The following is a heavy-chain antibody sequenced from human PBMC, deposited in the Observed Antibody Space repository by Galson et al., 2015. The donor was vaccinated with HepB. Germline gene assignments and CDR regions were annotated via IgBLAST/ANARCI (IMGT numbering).Heavy chain of an antibody. CDR2: IDWDDDK. Sequence: PALVKPTQTLTLTCTFSGFSLNTNGMCVSWLRQPPGKALEWLARIDWDDDKYFSTSLKTRLTISKATSRNQVVLTMTNMDPVDTATYYCAQMKRGDAFDIWGQGTMVTVSS. V-gene: IGHV2-70*11. CDR3: AQMKRGDAFDI. J-gene: IGHJ3*02. CDR1: GFSLNTNGMC.